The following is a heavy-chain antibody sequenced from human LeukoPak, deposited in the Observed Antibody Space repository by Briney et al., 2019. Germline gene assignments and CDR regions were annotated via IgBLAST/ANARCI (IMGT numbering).Heavy chain of an antibody. CDR1: GFTFSGYG. D-gene: IGHD3-22*01. CDR2: ISSSTRYI. J-gene: IGHJ4*02. CDR3: ARDLPMTVGNIDY. V-gene: IGHV3-21*01. Sequence: PGGSLRLSCAASGFTFSGYGLNWVRQAPGKGLEWISSISSSTRYIFYADSVKGRFTISRDNAKNSLYLQMNNLRAEDTAVYFCARDLPMTVGNIDYWGQGTLVTVSS.